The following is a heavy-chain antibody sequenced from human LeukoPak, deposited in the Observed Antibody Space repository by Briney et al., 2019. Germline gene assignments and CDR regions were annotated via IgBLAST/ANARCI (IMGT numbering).Heavy chain of an antibody. CDR2: INPNSGGT. Sequence: GASVKVSCTASEYTFTGHYMHWVRQAPGQGLEWMGWINPNSGGTKYAQKFQGRVTLTRDTSISTAYMELSRLRCDDTAVYYCARSYDFWSGPPFDPWGQGTLVTVSS. V-gene: IGHV1-2*02. D-gene: IGHD3-3*01. J-gene: IGHJ5*02. CDR3: ARSYDFWSGPPFDP. CDR1: EYTFTGHY.